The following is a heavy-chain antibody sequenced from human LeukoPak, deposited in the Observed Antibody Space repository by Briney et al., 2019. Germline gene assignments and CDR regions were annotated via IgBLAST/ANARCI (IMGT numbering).Heavy chain of an antibody. J-gene: IGHJ4*02. V-gene: IGHV3-7*01. CDR2: IKEDGSEK. CDR3: ARDAGTGFDY. CDR1: GFTFSQYW. Sequence: GGSLRLSCEASGFTFSQYWMHWVRQAPGKGLEWLANIKEDGSEKKYVDSVKGRFTISKDNAKNSVYLQMYSLRADDMAVYYCARDAGTGFDYWGQGTLVTVSS. D-gene: IGHD1-1*01.